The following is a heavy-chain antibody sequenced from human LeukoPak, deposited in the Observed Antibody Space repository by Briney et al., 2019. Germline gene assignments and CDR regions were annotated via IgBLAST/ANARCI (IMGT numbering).Heavy chain of an antibody. CDR1: GGTFSSYA. V-gene: IGHV1-69*05. CDR2: IIPIFGTA. CDR3: AREGTIFGVVIGFDP. D-gene: IGHD3-3*01. Sequence: SVKVSCKASGGTFSSYAISWVRQAPGQGLEWMGGIIPIFGTANYAQKFQGRVTITTDESTSTAYMELSSLRSENTAVYYCAREGTIFGVVIGFDPWGQGTLVTVSS. J-gene: IGHJ5*02.